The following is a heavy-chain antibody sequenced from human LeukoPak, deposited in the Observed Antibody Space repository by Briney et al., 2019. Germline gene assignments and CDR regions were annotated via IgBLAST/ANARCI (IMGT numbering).Heavy chain of an antibody. CDR3: ARVRSSGWYEYYFDY. V-gene: IGHV1-2*02. CDR2: INPNSGGT. D-gene: IGHD6-19*01. Sequence: ASVKVSCKASGYTFTGYYMHWVRQAPGQGLEWMGWINPNSGGTNYAQKFQGRVTMTRDTSISTAYMELSRLRSDDTAVYYCARVRSSGWYEYYFDYWGQGTLVTVSS. CDR1: GYTFTGYY. J-gene: IGHJ4*02.